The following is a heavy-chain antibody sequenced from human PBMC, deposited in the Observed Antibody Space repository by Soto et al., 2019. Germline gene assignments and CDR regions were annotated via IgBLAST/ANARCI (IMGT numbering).Heavy chain of an antibody. Sequence: EVQLVESGGGLVQPGGSLRLSCAASGFIFSDYWMHWVRQAPGKGLVWVSRINSDGSTTSYADSVKGRVTISRDNAKNTLYLQMNGLRVEDTAVYYCASVAYGAWGVFHDWGQGTLVAVSS. D-gene: IGHD4-17*01. CDR3: ASVAYGAWGVFHD. V-gene: IGHV3-74*01. CDR1: GFIFSDYW. CDR2: INSDGSTT. J-gene: IGHJ4*02.